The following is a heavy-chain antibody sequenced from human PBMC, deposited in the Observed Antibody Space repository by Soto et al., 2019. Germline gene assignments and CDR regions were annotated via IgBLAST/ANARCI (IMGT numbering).Heavy chain of an antibody. CDR3: AKDLSRGSHHEGAES. J-gene: IGHJ5*02. CDR1: GFPFSSYG. V-gene: IGHV3-30*18. Sequence: QVQLVESGGGVGQPGRSLRLSCAASGFPFSSYGMHWVRQVPGKGLEWAAVISDDGSKEWYADSVKGRFIISRDNSETPLALKTSSLRAADTAVYYSAKDLSRGSHHEGAESWGQGTRVSVSS. CDR2: ISDDGSKE. D-gene: IGHD3-16*01.